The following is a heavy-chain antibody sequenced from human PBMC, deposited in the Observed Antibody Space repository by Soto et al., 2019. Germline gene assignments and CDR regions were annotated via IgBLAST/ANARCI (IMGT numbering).Heavy chain of an antibody. Sequence: QVQLVQSGAEVKKPGASVKVSCKASGYTFTSDGISWVRQAPGQGLEWMGWISAYNGNTNYAQKLQGRVTMTTDTPTSTAYMELRSLRSDDTAVYYCAGDGGRLNYYYYGMDVWGQGTTVTVS. V-gene: IGHV1-18*01. J-gene: IGHJ6*02. CDR2: ISAYNGNT. D-gene: IGHD2-8*01. CDR1: GYTFTSDG. CDR3: AGDGGRLNYYYYGMDV.